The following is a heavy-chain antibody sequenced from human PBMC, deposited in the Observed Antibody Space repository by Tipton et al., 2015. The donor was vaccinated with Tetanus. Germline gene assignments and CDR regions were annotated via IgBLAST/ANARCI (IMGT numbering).Heavy chain of an antibody. J-gene: IGHJ3*02. CDR3: AREDYFDISAFDI. D-gene: IGHD2/OR15-2a*01. CDR1: GDSISSGPYS. CDR2: VYYSGTS. V-gene: IGHV4-31*03. Sequence: TLSLTCTVSGDSISSGPYSWSWLRQHPGKGLELIGYVYYSGTSYISPSLTRRVSIAVDTSRNQFPLNLTSVTVADTAVYYCAREDYFDISAFDIWGQGTMVTVSS.